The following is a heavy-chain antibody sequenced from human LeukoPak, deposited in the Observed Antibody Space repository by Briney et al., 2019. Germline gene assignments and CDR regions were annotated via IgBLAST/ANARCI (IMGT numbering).Heavy chain of an antibody. D-gene: IGHD3-10*01. Sequence: ASVKVSCKASGYTFTNYYMHWVRQAPGQGRERMGIINPSGGSTSNAQKFQGRVTLTRDTSTSTVYMELSSLRSEDTAVYYCATTLRGYYFDYWGQGTLVAVSS. CDR3: ATTLRGYYFDY. CDR1: GYTFTNYY. CDR2: INPSGGST. J-gene: IGHJ4*02. V-gene: IGHV1-46*01.